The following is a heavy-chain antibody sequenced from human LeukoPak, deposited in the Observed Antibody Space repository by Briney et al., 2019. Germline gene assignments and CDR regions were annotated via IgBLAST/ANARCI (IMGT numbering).Heavy chain of an antibody. CDR2: ISVGGNTV. J-gene: IGHJ5*02. D-gene: IGHD3-16*01. CDR1: GFTFSDYY. Sequence: GGSLRLSCTASGFTFSDYYMSWIRQAPGKGLEWLSYISVGGNTVSYAESVKGRFTISRDNAKNSVFLQIDGLRVEDTAMYYCARDRQFGLHDPWGQGILVTVSS. CDR3: ARDRQFGLHDP. V-gene: IGHV3-11*01.